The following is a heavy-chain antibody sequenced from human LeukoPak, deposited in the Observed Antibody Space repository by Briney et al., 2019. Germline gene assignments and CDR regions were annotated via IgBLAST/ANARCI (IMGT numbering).Heavy chain of an antibody. CDR1: GGSISSGGYY. Sequence: SETLSLTCTVSGGSISSGGYYWSLIRQHPGKGLEWIGYIYYGGSTYYNPSLKSRVTISVDTSKNQFSLKLSSVTAADTAVYYCASVERYFDWLYGAFDIWGQGTMVTVSS. D-gene: IGHD3-9*01. CDR3: ASVERYFDWLYGAFDI. J-gene: IGHJ3*02. CDR2: IYYGGST. V-gene: IGHV4-31*03.